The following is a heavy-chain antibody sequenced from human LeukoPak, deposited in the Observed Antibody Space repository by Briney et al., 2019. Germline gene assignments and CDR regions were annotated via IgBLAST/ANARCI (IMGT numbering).Heavy chain of an antibody. CDR3: ARQGSMVRGVRKPRGAFDI. D-gene: IGHD3-10*01. Sequence: SETLSLTCAVYGGSFSGYYWSWIRQPPGKGLEWIGEINHSGSTNYNPFLKSRVTISVDTSKNQFSLKLSSVTAADTAVYYCARQGSMVRGVRKPRGAFDIWGQGTMVTVSS. V-gene: IGHV4-34*01. CDR1: GGSFSGYY. CDR2: INHSGST. J-gene: IGHJ3*02.